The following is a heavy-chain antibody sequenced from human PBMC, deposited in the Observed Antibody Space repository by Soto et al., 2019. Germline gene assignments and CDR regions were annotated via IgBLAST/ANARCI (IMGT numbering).Heavy chain of an antibody. V-gene: IGHV3-30*03. CDR3: ATSPRKYSGTYPI. J-gene: IGHJ4*02. Sequence: QVQLVESGGGVVQPGSSLRLSCAASGFTFSSYGMHWVRQAPGKGLEWVAVISYDGSNNYYADSVKGRVTISRDNSKNTLYLHMNSLRAEDTSVYYCATSPRKYSGTYPIWGQGTLVTVSS. D-gene: IGHD1-26*01. CDR1: GFTFSSYG. CDR2: ISYDGSNN.